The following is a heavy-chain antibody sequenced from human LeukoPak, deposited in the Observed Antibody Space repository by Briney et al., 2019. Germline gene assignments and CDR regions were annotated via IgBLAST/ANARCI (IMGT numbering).Heavy chain of an antibody. CDR3: ARAADAFDI. CDR1: GFIFSSYA. V-gene: IGHV3-30-3*01. Sequence: TGGSLRLSCAASGFIFSSYAMHWVRQAPGKGLEWVAVISYDGSNKYYADSVKGRFTISRDNSKNTLYLQMNSLRAEDTAVYYCARAADAFDIWGQGTMVTVSS. CDR2: ISYDGSNK. J-gene: IGHJ3*02.